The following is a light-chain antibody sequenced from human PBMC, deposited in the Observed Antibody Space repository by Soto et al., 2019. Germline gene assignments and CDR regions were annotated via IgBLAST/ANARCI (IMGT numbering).Light chain of an antibody. CDR1: SGSIASRY. J-gene: IGLJ2*01. Sequence: NFMLTQPHSVSGSPGKTVTISCTRSSGSIASRYVQWYQQRSGSAPTTVIYQDIRRPSGVPDRFSGSIDTSSNSASLDISGLKTEDEADYYCQSYDTSNHVVFGGGTKLTVL. CDR3: QSYDTSNHVV. CDR2: QDI. V-gene: IGLV6-57*04.